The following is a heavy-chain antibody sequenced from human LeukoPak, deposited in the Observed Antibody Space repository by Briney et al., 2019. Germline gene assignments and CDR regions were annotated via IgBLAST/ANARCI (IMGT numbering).Heavy chain of an antibody. CDR1: GYTFTSYD. Sequence: AASVKVSCKASGYTFTSYDINWVRQATGQGLEWMGWMNLNSGNTGYAQKFQGRVTMTRNTSISTAYMELSSLRSEDTAVYYCARGSPLVRGVRGATFDYWGQGTLVTVSS. V-gene: IGHV1-8*01. J-gene: IGHJ4*02. CDR2: MNLNSGNT. CDR3: ARGSPLVRGVRGATFDY. D-gene: IGHD3-10*01.